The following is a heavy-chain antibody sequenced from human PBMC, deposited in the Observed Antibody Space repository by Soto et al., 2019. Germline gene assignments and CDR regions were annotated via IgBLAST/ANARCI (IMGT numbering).Heavy chain of an antibody. D-gene: IGHD2-2*01. V-gene: IGHV4-39*01. CDR3: ARRGCSSTSCYGPYYYYGMDV. CDR1: GGSIGSSSYY. J-gene: IGHJ6*02. Sequence: PSETLSLTCTVSGGSIGSSSYYWGWIRQPPGKGLEWIGSIYYSGSTYYNPSLKSRVTISVDTSKNQFSLKLSSVTAADTAVYYCARRGCSSTSCYGPYYYYGMDVWGQGTTVTVSS. CDR2: IYYSGST.